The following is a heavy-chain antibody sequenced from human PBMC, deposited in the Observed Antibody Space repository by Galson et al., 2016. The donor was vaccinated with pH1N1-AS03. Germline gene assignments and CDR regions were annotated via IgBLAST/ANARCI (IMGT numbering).Heavy chain of an antibody. CDR3: ARGLRRSSGVGSICFDP. CDR1: GGPFNIYY. J-gene: IGHJ5*02. V-gene: IGHV4-59*01. Sequence: LSLTCAVYGGPFNIYYWSWIRQPPGKGLEWIGYIYYTGTTDYNSSLQSRVSLSVDTSKNQLSLRLTSVSAVDTAIYYCARGLRRSSGVGSICFDPWGQGTLGIVCS. D-gene: IGHD3-3*01. CDR2: IYYTGTT.